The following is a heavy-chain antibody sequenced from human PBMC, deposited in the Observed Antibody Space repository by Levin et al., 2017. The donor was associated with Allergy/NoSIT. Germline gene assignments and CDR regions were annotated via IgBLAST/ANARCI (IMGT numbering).Heavy chain of an antibody. CDR3: AKNPCGGDCYHYFDY. J-gene: IGHJ4*02. V-gene: IGHV3-23*01. D-gene: IGHD2-21*02. Sequence: RSGGSLRLSCAASGFTFSGYAMSWVRQAPGKGLEWVSTISGSGGSTYYADSVKGRFTISRDNSKNTLYLQMNSLRAEDTAVFYCAKNPCGGDCYHYFDYWGQGTLVTVSS. CDR1: GFTFSGYA. CDR2: ISGSGGST.